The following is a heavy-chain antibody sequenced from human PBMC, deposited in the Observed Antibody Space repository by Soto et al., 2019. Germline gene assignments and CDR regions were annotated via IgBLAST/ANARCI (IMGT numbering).Heavy chain of an antibody. D-gene: IGHD6-13*01. V-gene: IGHV3-23*01. CDR2: IFQSDAT. CDR1: GYTRTTYA. CDR3: AKERHPDGIWSCDY. Sequence: WVSRTLACRASGYTRTTYAMNCVRQPPGKGLEWVSGIFQSDATFYTDSVKGRFNISRDNSKSMVYLQMDSLRADDTALYYCAKERHPDGIWSCDYWGRGILVTVSS. J-gene: IGHJ4*02.